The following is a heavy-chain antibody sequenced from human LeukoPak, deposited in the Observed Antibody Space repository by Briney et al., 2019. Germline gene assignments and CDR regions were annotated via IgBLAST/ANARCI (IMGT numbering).Heavy chain of an antibody. D-gene: IGHD3-10*01. Sequence: GGSLRLSCAASGFTFRAYSMNWVLQAPGKGPEWVSHISSSSSTIHYADSVKGRFTISRDNGKNSLYLQMNSLRDEDTAVYYCVRGDGWFGELLNFDNWGQGTLVTVSS. CDR1: GFTFRAYS. V-gene: IGHV3-48*02. CDR2: ISSSSSTI. J-gene: IGHJ4*02. CDR3: VRGDGWFGELLNFDN.